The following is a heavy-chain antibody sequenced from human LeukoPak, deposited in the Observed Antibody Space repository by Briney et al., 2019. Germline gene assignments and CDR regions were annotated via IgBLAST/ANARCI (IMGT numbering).Heavy chain of an antibody. CDR3: ARWIWAQSEFDY. CDR1: GFTFNNHW. Sequence: GGSLTLSCVASGFTFNNHWMTWVRQAPGKGLEWVAYIKYDGSEKNYVDSVRGRFTISRDNAENSLYLQMNSLRAEDTAVYYYARWIWAQSEFDYWGQGTLVTVSS. V-gene: IGHV3-7*01. CDR2: IKYDGSEK. D-gene: IGHD2-2*03. J-gene: IGHJ4*02.